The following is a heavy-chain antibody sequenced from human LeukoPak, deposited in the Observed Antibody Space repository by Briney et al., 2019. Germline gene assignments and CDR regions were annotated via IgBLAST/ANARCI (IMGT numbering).Heavy chain of an antibody. J-gene: IGHJ6*03. Sequence: ASVKVSCKASGYTFTSYGISWVRQAPGQGLEWMGWISAYNGNTNYAQKLQGRVTMTTDTSTSTAYMELRSLRSDDTAVYYCARVDDNKNYYYYYMDVWGKGTMVTVSS. V-gene: IGHV1-18*01. D-gene: IGHD3-9*01. CDR3: ARVDDNKNYYYYYMDV. CDR2: ISAYNGNT. CDR1: GYTFTSYG.